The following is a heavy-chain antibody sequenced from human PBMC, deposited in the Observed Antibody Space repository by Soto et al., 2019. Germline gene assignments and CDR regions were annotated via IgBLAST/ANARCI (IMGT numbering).Heavy chain of an antibody. CDR1: GFTFSSYW. V-gene: IGHV3-74*01. CDR2: INSDGSST. Sequence: PGGSLRLSCAASGFTFSSYWMHWVRQAPGKGLVWVSRINSDGSSTSYADSVKGRFTISRDSAKNTLYLQMNSLRAEDTAVYYCARVRIAARRIDYWGQGTLVTVSS. CDR3: ARVRIAARRIDY. J-gene: IGHJ4*02. D-gene: IGHD6-6*01.